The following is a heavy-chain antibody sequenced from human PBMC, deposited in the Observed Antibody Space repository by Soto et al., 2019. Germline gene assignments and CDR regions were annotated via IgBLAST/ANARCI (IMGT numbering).Heavy chain of an antibody. J-gene: IGHJ4*02. Sequence: PGGSLRLSCTTSGFTFGDYAMTWVRQAPGKGLEWVGFIKNKAYGGTTEYAASVKGRFTISRDDSKSIAYLQMNSLKTEDTAVYYCTSPQHYYDSSGMSDYWGQGTLVTVSS. CDR2: IKNKAYGGTT. V-gene: IGHV3-49*04. D-gene: IGHD3-22*01. CDR1: GFTFGDYA. CDR3: TSPQHYYDSSGMSDY.